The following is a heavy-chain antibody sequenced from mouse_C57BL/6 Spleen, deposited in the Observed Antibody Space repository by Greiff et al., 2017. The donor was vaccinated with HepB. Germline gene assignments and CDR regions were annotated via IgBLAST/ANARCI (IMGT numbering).Heavy chain of an antibody. D-gene: IGHD1-2*01. Sequence: ESGPGLVKPSQSLSLTCSVTGYSITSGYYWNWIRQFPGNKLEWMGYISYDGSNNYNPSLKNRISITRDTSKNQFFLKLNSVTTEDTATYYCATLLRDYFDYWGQGTTLTVSS. CDR3: ATLLRDYFDY. CDR2: ISYDGSN. V-gene: IGHV3-6*01. CDR1: GYSITSGYY. J-gene: IGHJ2*01.